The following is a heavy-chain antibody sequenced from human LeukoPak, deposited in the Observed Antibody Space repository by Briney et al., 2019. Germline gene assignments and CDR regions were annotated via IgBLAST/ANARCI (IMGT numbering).Heavy chain of an antibody. J-gene: IGHJ3*02. CDR2: ISSSSSTI. Sequence: PGGSLRLSCAASGFTFSSYSMTWVRQAPGKGLEWVSYISSSSSTIYYADSVKSRFTISRDNAKNSLYLQMNSLRDEDTAVYYCARDDRGGRYYDSSGSERGAFDIWGQGTMVTVSS. CDR3: ARDDRGGRYYDSSGSERGAFDI. V-gene: IGHV3-48*02. D-gene: IGHD3-22*01. CDR1: GFTFSSYS.